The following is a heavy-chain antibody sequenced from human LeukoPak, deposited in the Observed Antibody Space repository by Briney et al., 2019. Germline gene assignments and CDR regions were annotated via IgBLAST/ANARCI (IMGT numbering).Heavy chain of an antibody. D-gene: IGHD6-13*01. V-gene: IGHV3-20*04. Sequence: PGGSLRLSCVASGFTFDDYGMSWVRQAPGKGLEWVSGINWNGGSTGYADSVEGRFTISRDNAKNSLYLQMNSLRAEDTALYYCARVDQQLSFSDYFDNWGQGTLVTVSS. J-gene: IGHJ4*02. CDR3: ARVDQQLSFSDYFDN. CDR1: GFTFDDYG. CDR2: INWNGGST.